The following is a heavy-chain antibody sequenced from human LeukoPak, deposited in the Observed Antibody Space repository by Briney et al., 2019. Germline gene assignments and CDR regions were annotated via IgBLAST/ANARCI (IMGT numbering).Heavy chain of an antibody. CDR1: GGSISSGGYY. CDR3: VRAQRDFWSGYSSPIDY. V-gene: IGHV4-31*03. Sequence: PSETLSLTCTVSGGSISSGGYYWSWIRQHPGKGLEWIGYIYYSGSTYYNPSLKSRVTISVDTSKNQFSLKLSSVTAADTAVYYCVRAQRDFWSGYSSPIDYWGQGTLVTVSS. J-gene: IGHJ4*02. D-gene: IGHD3-3*01. CDR2: IYYSGST.